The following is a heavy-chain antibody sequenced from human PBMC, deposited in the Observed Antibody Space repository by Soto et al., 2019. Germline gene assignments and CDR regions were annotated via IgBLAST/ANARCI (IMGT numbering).Heavy chain of an antibody. CDR3: ARGSHKLHSYDSSGFYHYVDY. V-gene: IGHV4-34*01. D-gene: IGHD3-22*01. J-gene: IGHJ4*02. Sequence: SETLSLACAVYVGSFSDYCWTWIRQPPGKGLEWIGEINDSGSTNYTPSLERRVTISRDTSKNRFSLKLSSVTAADTAVYYCARGSHKLHSYDSSGFYHYVDYWGQGSLVTVSS. CDR2: INDSGST. CDR1: VGSFSDYC.